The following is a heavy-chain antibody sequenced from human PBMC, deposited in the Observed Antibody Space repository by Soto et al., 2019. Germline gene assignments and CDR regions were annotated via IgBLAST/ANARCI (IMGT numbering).Heavy chain of an antibody. CDR2: ISHSGTT. V-gene: IGHV4-38-2*02. D-gene: IGHD5-18*01. CDR1: GEYISNGYY. J-gene: IGHJ6*02. Sequence: PSETLSLTCAVSGEYISNGYYWAWIRQPPGKWLEWIGSISHSGTTYYNPSIKSRVTIAVDTSKNQFSLKLSYVTAADSAVYYCARDRLMATAGTARHYFGLDVWGQGTTVTVSS. CDR3: ARDRLMATAGTARHYFGLDV.